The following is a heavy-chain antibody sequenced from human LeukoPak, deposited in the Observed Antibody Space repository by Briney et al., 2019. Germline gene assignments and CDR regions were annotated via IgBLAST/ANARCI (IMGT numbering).Heavy chain of an antibody. CDR1: GFTFSSYS. CDR2: ISSSSSYI. Sequence: GGSLRLSCAASGFTFSSYSMNWVRQAPGKGLEWVSSISSSSSYIYYADSVKGRFTISRDNAKNSLYLQMNSLRAEDTAVYYCARDSAPHTKRDPGIDYWGQGTLVTVSS. V-gene: IGHV3-21*01. D-gene: IGHD1-1*01. J-gene: IGHJ4*02. CDR3: ARDSAPHTKRDPGIDY.